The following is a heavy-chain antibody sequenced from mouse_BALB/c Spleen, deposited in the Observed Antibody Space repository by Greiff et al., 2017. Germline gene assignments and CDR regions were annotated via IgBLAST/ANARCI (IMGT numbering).Heavy chain of an antibody. J-gene: IGHJ3*01. V-gene: IGHV5-17*02. CDR2: ISSGSSTI. Sequence: EVQLQESGGGLVQPGGSRKLSCAASGFTFSSFGMHWVRQAPEKGLEWVAYISSGSSTIYYADTVKGRFTISRDNPKNTLFLQMTSLRSEDTAMYYCARWDYGYGFAYWGQGTLVTVSA. CDR1: GFTFSSFG. D-gene: IGHD1-2*01. CDR3: ARWDYGYGFAY.